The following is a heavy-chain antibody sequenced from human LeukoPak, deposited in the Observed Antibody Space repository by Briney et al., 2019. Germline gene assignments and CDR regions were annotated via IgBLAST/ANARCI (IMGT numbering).Heavy chain of an antibody. D-gene: IGHD2-15*01. CDR2: IKKTGNET. CDR1: GFTFSHFW. CDR3: AREDGYCSGGNCYSYFDS. J-gene: IGHJ4*02. Sequence: TGGSLRLSCAASGFTFSHFWMSWVRQAPGKGLEWVAYIKKTGNETYYVDSVKGRFTITRDNTRSSLFLQMYSLRAEDTAVYFCAREDGYCSGGNCYSYFDSWGQGTLVTVSS. V-gene: IGHV3-7*01.